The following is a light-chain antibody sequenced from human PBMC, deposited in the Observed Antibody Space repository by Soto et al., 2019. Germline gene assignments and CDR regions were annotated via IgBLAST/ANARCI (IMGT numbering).Light chain of an antibody. CDR3: RSYAGTSLWV. V-gene: IGLV2-11*01. Sequence: QSALTHPRSVSGAPGDSVTISCTGTISDVGGYNYVSWYQQHPGKAPKLVSDDVSNRPSGVLDRLSGSKSGNTASLSISGLQAEDGAAYYCRSYAGTSLWVFGGGTKLTVL. CDR2: DVS. CDR1: ISDVGGYNY. J-gene: IGLJ3*02.